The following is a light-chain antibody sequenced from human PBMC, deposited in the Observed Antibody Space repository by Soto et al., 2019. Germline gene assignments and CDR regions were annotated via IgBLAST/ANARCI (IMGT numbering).Light chain of an antibody. CDR1: HTFSSF. J-gene: IGKJ2*01. Sequence: DIQMTQSPSSLSASVGDRVTITCRASHTFSSFLNWYQQKRGKPPTLLIYGAFNLRSGVPSRFAGSGGGAEFCLTISSLQPGDFATYYCQQTYSPPFTFGQGTSLELK. CDR3: QQTYSPPFT. CDR2: GAF. V-gene: IGKV1-39*01.